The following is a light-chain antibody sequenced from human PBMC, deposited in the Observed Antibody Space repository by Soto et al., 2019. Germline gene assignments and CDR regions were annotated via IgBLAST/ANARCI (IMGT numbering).Light chain of an antibody. CDR1: QSVSSSY. Sequence: EIVLTQSPGTLSLSPGERATLSCRASQSVSSSYLAWYQQKPGQAPRLLIYDASSRATGIPDRFSGSGSGTDFTLTISRLEPEDFAVYSCQQYGSSPYTFGRGTKLEIK. J-gene: IGKJ2*01. CDR3: QQYGSSPYT. V-gene: IGKV3-20*01. CDR2: DAS.